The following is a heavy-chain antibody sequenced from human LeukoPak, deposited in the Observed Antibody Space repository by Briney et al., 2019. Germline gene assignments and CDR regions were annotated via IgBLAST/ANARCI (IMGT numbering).Heavy chain of an antibody. Sequence: SETLSLTCTVSGGSISSYYWSWIRQPPGKGLEWIGYISYSGSTNYNPSLKSRVTISVDTSKNQFSLKLSSVTAADTAVYYCARAPRGVVVKSDAFDIWGQGTMVTVSS. D-gene: IGHD2-15*01. CDR1: GGSISSYY. V-gene: IGHV4-59*01. CDR2: ISYSGST. J-gene: IGHJ3*02. CDR3: ARAPRGVVVKSDAFDI.